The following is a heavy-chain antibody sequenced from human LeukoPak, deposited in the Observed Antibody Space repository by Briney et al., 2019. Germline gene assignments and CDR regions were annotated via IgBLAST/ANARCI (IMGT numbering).Heavy chain of an antibody. Sequence: TGGSLTLSCAASGFIISDYYMSWFRQAPGKGLEWVSNISPTGSYTNYADSVKGRFTISRDNAKKSLYLQMNSLRAEDTAVYYCARGRYSGTLWGQGTLVTVSS. CDR1: GFIISDYY. J-gene: IGHJ4*02. CDR2: ISPTGSYT. CDR3: ARGRYSGTL. V-gene: IGHV3-11*05. D-gene: IGHD1-26*01.